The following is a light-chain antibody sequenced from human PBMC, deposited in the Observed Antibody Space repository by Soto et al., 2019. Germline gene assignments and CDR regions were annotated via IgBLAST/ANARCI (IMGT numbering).Light chain of an antibody. CDR3: QHRSNRWT. CDR1: QSVSSY. J-gene: IGKJ1*01. Sequence: EVVLTQSPATLSLSPGERAALSCRASQSVSSYLAWYQQKPGQAPSLLIYDASNRATGIPARFSGSGFGTDFTLTISSLXXXXFAVYYCQHRSNRWTFGQGTKVEIK. V-gene: IGKV3-11*01. CDR2: DAS.